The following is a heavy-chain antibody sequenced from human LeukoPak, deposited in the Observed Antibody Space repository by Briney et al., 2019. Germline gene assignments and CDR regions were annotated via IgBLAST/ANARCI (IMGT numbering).Heavy chain of an antibody. CDR1: GYSFTSYW. CDR2: IYPGDSDT. J-gene: IGHJ3*02. V-gene: IGHV5-51*01. Sequence: GESLKISCKGSGYSFTSYWIGWVRQMPGKGLEWKGIIYPGDSDTRYSPSFQGQVTISADKSISTAYLQWSSLKASDTAMYYCARQSGSDWDPDHDAFDIWGQGTMVTVSS. CDR3: ARQSGSDWDPDHDAFDI. D-gene: IGHD3/OR15-3a*01.